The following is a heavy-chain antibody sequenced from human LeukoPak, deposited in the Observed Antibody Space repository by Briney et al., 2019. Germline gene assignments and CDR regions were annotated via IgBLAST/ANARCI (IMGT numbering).Heavy chain of an antibody. CDR1: GGSIRSSYYY. CDR2: IYDSGST. D-gene: IGHD6-19*01. J-gene: IGHJ3*02. V-gene: IGHV4-39*07. CDR3: ARDAAVAGTRAFDI. Sequence: SETLSLTCTVSGGSIRSSYYYWGWIRQPPGKGLEWIGSIYDSGSTYYNPSLKSRVTISVDTSKNQFSLKLSSVTAADTAVYYCARDAAVAGTRAFDIWGQGTMVTVSS.